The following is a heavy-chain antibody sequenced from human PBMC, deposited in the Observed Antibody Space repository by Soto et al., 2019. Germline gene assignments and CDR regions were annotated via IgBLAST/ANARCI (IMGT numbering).Heavy chain of an antibody. CDR1: GGSVSSGSYY. D-gene: IGHD6-19*01. CDR2: IYYSGST. J-gene: IGHJ6*02. V-gene: IGHV4-61*01. Sequence: QVQLQESGPGLVKPSETLSLTCTVSGGSVSSGSYYWSWIRQPPGKGLEWIGYIYYSGSTNYNPSLTRRVPMSVDTSKNPFSLKLSSVTAADTAVYYCARGIEGWYQGRYYYGMDVWGQGTTVTVSS. CDR3: ARGIEGWYQGRYYYGMDV.